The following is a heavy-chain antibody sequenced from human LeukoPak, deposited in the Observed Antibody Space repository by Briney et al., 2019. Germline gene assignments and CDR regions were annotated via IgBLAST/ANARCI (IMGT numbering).Heavy chain of an antibody. CDR3: ARDWDY. Sequence: GGSLRLSCAASGFTFSSYSMNWVRQAPGKGLEWVANINQDGSQKYYVDSVKGRFTISRDNAKNSLHLQMNSLRVEDTAVYFCARDWDYWGQGTLVTVSS. CDR1: GFTFSSYS. CDR2: INQDGSQK. J-gene: IGHJ4*02. V-gene: IGHV3-7*01.